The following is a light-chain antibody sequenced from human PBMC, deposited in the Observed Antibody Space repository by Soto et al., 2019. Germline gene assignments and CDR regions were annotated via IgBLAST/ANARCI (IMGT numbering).Light chain of an antibody. V-gene: IGLV2-23*01. Sequence: QSALTQPASVSGSPGQSITISCTGISNDVGTYNLVSWYQHHPGKAPKLIIYEASKRPSGVPNRFSGSKSGNTAPLTISGLHAEDEADYYCCSYGRSVVFGGGTKVTVL. CDR2: EAS. CDR1: SNDVGTYNL. J-gene: IGLJ2*01. CDR3: CSYGRSVV.